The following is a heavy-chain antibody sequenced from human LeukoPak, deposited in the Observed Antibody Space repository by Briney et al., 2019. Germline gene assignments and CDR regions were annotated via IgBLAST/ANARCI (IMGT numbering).Heavy chain of an antibody. CDR2: LFYSGST. CDR3: ARVIHFYDSTGYYYVEYFDY. V-gene: IGHV4-59*01. J-gene: IGHJ4*02. CDR1: GGSISSYY. D-gene: IGHD3-22*01. Sequence: SETLSLTCTVSGGSISSYYWSWIRQPPGKGLEWIGYLFYSGSTNYNPSLKSRVTLSLDTSKNQFPLKLSSVTAADTAVYYCARVIHFYDSTGYYYVEYFDYWGQGTLVTVSS.